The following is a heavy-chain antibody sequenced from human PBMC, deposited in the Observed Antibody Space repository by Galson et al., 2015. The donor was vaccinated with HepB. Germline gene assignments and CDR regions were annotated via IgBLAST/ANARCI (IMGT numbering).Heavy chain of an antibody. CDR1: GFTVRSNY. CDR3: AGGGYYNDNSGYYYLDY. D-gene: IGHD3-22*01. Sequence: SLRLSCAASGFTVRSNYMSWVRQAPGKGLEWVSIIYSGGSTYYADSVKGRFTISRDNSKNTLYLQMNSLRAEDTAVYYCAGGGYYNDNSGYYYLDYWGQGTLVTVSS. CDR2: IYSGGST. V-gene: IGHV3-53*01. J-gene: IGHJ4*02.